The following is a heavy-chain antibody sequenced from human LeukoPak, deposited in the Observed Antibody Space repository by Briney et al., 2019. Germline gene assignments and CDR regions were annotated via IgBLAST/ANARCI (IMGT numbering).Heavy chain of an antibody. V-gene: IGHV4-39*07. CDR3: ARSPIRSHPPY. CDR2: IYYSGST. D-gene: IGHD2-2*02. Sequence: SETLSLTCTVSGGSISSSSYYWGWIRQPPGKGLEWIGSIYYSGSTYYNPSLKSRVTISVDTSKDQFSLKLSSVTAADTAVYYCARSPIRSHPPYWGQGTLVTVSS. J-gene: IGHJ4*02. CDR1: GGSISSSSYY.